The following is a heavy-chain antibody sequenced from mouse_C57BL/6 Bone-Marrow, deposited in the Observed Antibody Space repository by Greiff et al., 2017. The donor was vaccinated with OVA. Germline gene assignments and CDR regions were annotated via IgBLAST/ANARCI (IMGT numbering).Heavy chain of an antibody. Sequence: VQLKESGAELVRPGASVKLSCTASGFNIKDDYMHWVKQRPEQGLEWIGWIDPENGDTDYASKFKGKAIITADTSSNTAYLQLSSLTSEDTAVYYCTTSDSSSYYFDYWGQGTTLTVSS. CDR3: TTSDSSSYYFDY. CDR2: IDPENGDT. CDR1: GFNIKDDY. V-gene: IGHV14-4*01. J-gene: IGHJ2*01. D-gene: IGHD3-2*02.